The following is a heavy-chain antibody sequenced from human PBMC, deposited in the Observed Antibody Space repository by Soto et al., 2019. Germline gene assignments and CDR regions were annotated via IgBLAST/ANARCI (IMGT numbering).Heavy chain of an antibody. J-gene: IGHJ4*02. CDR3: AKARGSRTPAPGTY. V-gene: IGHV3-23*01. CDR2: ISGSGGGK. D-gene: IGHD2-2*01. CDR1: GFTFSNYD. Sequence: PGGSLRLSCAASGFTFSNYDMSWVRQAPGKGLEWVSTISGSGGGKYYANSVKGRFTISRDNSKKTLSQQMNNLKAEDTAVYYCAKARGSRTPAPGTYWGQGILVTVSS.